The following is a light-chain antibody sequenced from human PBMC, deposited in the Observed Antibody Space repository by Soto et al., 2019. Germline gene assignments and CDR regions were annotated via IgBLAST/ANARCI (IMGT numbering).Light chain of an antibody. Sequence: DIQMTQSPSSLSASVGDRVTITCRASQSISSYLNWYQQKPGKAPKLMIYAASSLQSGVPSRFSGSESGTDGTITISSLQKEDGSTYYGQQSYSTTWTFGQGTKVDIK. CDR2: AAS. CDR3: QQSYSTTWT. J-gene: IGKJ1*01. CDR1: QSISSY. V-gene: IGKV1-39*01.